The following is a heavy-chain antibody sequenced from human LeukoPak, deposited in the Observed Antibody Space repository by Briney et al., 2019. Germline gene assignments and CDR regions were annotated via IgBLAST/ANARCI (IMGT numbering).Heavy chain of an antibody. CDR2: IRYDGSNK. CDR1: GFTFSSYA. D-gene: IGHD3-9*01. CDR3: AKDPIDWGTIYFDY. Sequence: PGRSLRLSCAASGFTFSSYAMHWVRQAPGKGLEWVAFIRYDGSNKYYADSVKGRFTISRDNSKNTLYLQMNSLRAEDTAVYYCAKDPIDWGTIYFDYWGQGTLVTVSS. V-gene: IGHV3-30*02. J-gene: IGHJ4*02.